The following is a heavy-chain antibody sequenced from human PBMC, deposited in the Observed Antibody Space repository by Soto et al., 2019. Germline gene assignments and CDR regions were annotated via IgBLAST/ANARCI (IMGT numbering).Heavy chain of an antibody. D-gene: IGHD2-21*01. J-gene: IGHJ4*02. Sequence: QVQLVESGGGVVQPGRSLRLSCAASGFTFSSYGMHWVRQAPGKGLEWVAVIWYDGSNKYYADSVKGRFTISRDNSKNTLYLQMNSLRAEDTAVYYCARDGSDRSIDYWGQGTLVTVSS. CDR2: IWYDGSNK. V-gene: IGHV3-33*01. CDR1: GFTFSSYG. CDR3: ARDGSDRSIDY.